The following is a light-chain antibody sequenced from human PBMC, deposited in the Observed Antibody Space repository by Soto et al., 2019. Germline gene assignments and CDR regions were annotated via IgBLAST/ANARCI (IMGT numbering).Light chain of an antibody. J-gene: IGLJ2*01. V-gene: IGLV2-23*01. CDR1: SSDVGSYNL. CDR2: EDT. Sequence: QSALTQPASVSGSPGQSITISCTGTSSDVGSYNLVSWYQQHPGKAPKLMIYEDTERPSGVSNRFSGSKSGNTASLTISGLQAEDEADYYCSSYAGSTTYVVFGGETKVTVL. CDR3: SSYAGSTTYVV.